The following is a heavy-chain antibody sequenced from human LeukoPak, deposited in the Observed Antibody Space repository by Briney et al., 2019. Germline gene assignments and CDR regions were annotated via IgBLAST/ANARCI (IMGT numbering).Heavy chain of an antibody. V-gene: IGHV3-21*01. CDR3: ARDPFSYYYDPHYMDV. CDR2: ISSSSSYI. Sequence: PGGSLRLSCAASGFTFSSFNMNWVRQAPGKGLDWVSSISSSSSYIYYPDSVKGRFTISRDNAKNSLFLQMNSLRAEDTAVYYCARDPFSYYYDPHYMDVWGKGTTVTVSS. J-gene: IGHJ6*03. D-gene: IGHD3-22*01. CDR1: GFTFSSFN.